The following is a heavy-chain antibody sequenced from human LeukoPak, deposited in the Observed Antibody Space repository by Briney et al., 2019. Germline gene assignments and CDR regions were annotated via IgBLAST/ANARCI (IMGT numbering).Heavy chain of an antibody. CDR1: GFTFSTYW. Sequence: GGSLRLSCAASGFTFSTYWMNWVRQAPGKGLEWVASVNQDGSEKYYVDSVRGRFTIFRDNAKNSLSLQMDSLRADDTAVYYCARVPLYGDYDYWGQGTLVTVSS. J-gene: IGHJ4*02. CDR2: VNQDGSEK. CDR3: ARVPLYGDYDY. D-gene: IGHD4-17*01. V-gene: IGHV3-7*01.